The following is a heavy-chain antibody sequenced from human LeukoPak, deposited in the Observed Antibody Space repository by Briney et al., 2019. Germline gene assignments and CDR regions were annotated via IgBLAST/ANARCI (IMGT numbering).Heavy chain of an antibody. V-gene: IGHV3-30-3*01. D-gene: IGHD5-24*01. CDR1: GFTFSSYA. Sequence: GGSPRLSCAASGFTFSSYAMHWVRQAPGKGLEWVAVISYDGSNKYYADSVKGRFTISRDNSKNTLYLQKNSLRAEDTAVYYCARDQIAGKDGYNDYWGQGTLVTVSS. CDR2: ISYDGSNK. J-gene: IGHJ4*02. CDR3: ARDQIAGKDGYNDY.